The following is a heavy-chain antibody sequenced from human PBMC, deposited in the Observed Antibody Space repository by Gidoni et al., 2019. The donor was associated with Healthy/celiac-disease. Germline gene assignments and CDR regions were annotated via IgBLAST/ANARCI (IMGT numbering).Heavy chain of an antibody. Sequence: QVQLQQWGAGLLKPSETLSLTCAVYGGSFSGYYWSWIRQPPGKGLEWIGEINHSGSTNYNPSLKSRVTISVDTSKNQFSLKLSSVTAADTAVYYCLPAADYYYGMDVWGQGTTVTVSS. J-gene: IGHJ6*02. D-gene: IGHD6-25*01. CDR1: GGSFSGYY. CDR2: INHSGST. CDR3: LPAADYYYGMDV. V-gene: IGHV4-34*01.